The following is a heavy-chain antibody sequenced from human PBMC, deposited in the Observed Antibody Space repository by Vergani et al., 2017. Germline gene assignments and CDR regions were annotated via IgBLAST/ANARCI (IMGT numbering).Heavy chain of an antibody. V-gene: IGHV4-34*02. CDR1: GESFSSFY. D-gene: IGHD3-10*01. CDR3: ARDSWTSELRGVYWFDT. CDR2: INNDGHT. Sequence: QVQLQQWGAGVVKPSGTLSLTCAVFGESFSSFYWSWIRQPPGKGLEWIGEINNDGHTNYNPSLGSRVTLSVDTSKNQLSLRMTSVTAADTAVYYCARDSWTSELRGVYWFDTWGQGTLVSVSS. J-gene: IGHJ5*02.